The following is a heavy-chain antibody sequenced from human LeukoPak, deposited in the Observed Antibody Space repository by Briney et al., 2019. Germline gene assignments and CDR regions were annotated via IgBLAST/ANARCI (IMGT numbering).Heavy chain of an antibody. CDR3: AKGEDCYDSSGYGE. J-gene: IGHJ4*02. V-gene: IGHV3-21*04. CDR1: GFTFSSYT. Sequence: GGSLRLSCAVSGFTFSSYTMNWVRQAPGRGLEWVSSISSSSSYIYYADSVKGRFTISRDNAKNSLYLQMNSLRAEDTAVYYCAKGEDCYDSSGYGEWGQGTLVTVSS. D-gene: IGHD3-22*01. CDR2: ISSSSSYI.